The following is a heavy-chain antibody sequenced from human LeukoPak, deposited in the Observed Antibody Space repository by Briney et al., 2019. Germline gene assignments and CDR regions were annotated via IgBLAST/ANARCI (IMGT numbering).Heavy chain of an antibody. CDR3: TTMGAS. V-gene: IGHV3-15*01. CDR1: GFSLSGDW. Sequence: GGSLRLSCAASGFSLSGDWMIWVRQAPGKGLEWVARIKTISEGGTTDYAAPVKGRFTISRDDSKNTLYLQMNSLKTKDTALYYCTTMGASWGQGTLVTVSS. CDR2: IKTISEGGTT. D-gene: IGHD3-16*01. J-gene: IGHJ5*02.